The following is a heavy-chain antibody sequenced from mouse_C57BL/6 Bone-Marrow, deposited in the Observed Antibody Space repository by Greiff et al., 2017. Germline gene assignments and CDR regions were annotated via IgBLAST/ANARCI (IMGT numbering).Heavy chain of an antibody. CDR1: GYSITSGYY. J-gene: IGHJ2*01. D-gene: IGHD1-1*01. Sequence: EVKLMESGPGLVKPSQSLSLTCSVTGYSITSGYYWNWLRQFPGNKLEWMGYISYDGSNNYNPSLKNRISITRDTSKNQFFLKLNSVTTEDTATYYCARDYYGSTYGGYWGQGTTLTVSS. CDR2: ISYDGSN. V-gene: IGHV3-6*01. CDR3: ARDYYGSTYGGY.